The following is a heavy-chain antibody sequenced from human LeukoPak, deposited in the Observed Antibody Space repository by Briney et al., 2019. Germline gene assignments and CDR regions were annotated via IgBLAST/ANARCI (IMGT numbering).Heavy chain of an antibody. V-gene: IGHV3-48*03. D-gene: IGHD3-10*01. J-gene: IGHJ6*03. CDR3: ARVRRVGSGSYYKVLRDYYYYYMDV. Sequence: GGSLRLSCAASGFTFSSYEMNWVRQAPGKGLEWVSYISSSGSTIHYADSVKGRFTISRDNAKNSLYLQMNSLRAEDTAVYYCARVRRVGSGSYYKVLRDYYYYYMDVWGKGTTVTISS. CDR2: ISSSGSTI. CDR1: GFTFSSYE.